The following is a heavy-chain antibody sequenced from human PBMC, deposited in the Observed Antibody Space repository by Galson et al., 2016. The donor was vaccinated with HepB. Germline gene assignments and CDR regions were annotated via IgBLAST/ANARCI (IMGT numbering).Heavy chain of an antibody. D-gene: IGHD3-16*02. J-gene: IGHJ4*02. V-gene: IGHV3-11*01. CDR3: AGGPRYDDIWGTYRAPYFDY. CDR1: GFTFSDYY. CDR2: ITNSGTAT. Sequence: SLRLSCAASGFTFSDYYISWIRQTPGKGLEWVSHITNSGTATYYADSVKGRFTISRDNAKNSLYLQMKSLRAEDTAMYYCAGGPRYDDIWGTYRAPYFDYWGRGTLITVSS.